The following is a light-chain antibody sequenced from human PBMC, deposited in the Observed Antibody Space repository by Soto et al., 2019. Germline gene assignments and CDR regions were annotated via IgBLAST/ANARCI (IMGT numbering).Light chain of an antibody. CDR1: SSNIGAGYD. CDR2: GNS. V-gene: IGLV1-40*01. CDR3: QSYDSRLSGSGI. J-gene: IGLJ1*01. Sequence: QSVLTQPPSVSGAPGQRVTISCTGSSSNIGAGYDVHWYQQLPGTAPKLLIYGNSNRPSGVPDRFSGSKSGTSASLAITGLQAEDEADYYCQSYDSRLSGSGIFGTGTKV.